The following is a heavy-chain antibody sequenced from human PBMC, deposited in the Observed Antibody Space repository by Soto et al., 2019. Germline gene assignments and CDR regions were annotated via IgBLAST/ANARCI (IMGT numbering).Heavy chain of an antibody. V-gene: IGHV4-34*01. CDR1: GGSFSGYY. Sequence: QVQLQQWGAGLLKPSETLSLTCAVYGGSFSGYYWSWIRQPPGKGLEWIGEGNHSGSTNYNPSLKRRVTISVDTSKNQFSLKLSSVTAADTAVYYCASLGYCSSTSCYGGYYFDYWGQGTLVTVSS. J-gene: IGHJ4*02. CDR3: ASLGYCSSTSCYGGYYFDY. CDR2: GNHSGST. D-gene: IGHD2-2*01.